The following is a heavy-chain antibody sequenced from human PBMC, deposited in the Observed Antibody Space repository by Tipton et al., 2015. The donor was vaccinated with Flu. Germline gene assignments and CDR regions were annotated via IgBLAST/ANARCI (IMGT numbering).Heavy chain of an antibody. V-gene: IGHV4-38-2*01. CDR2: VHRTGNP. Sequence: LRLSCSVSGDSIGSGYFWGWIRQPPGQGLEWIGNVHRTGNPYYNPSLKSRVTMSVDPSKNQFSLRLSSVTAADTAVYYCATTTYYYGSGTHDYWGQGTLVTVSS. J-gene: IGHJ4*02. D-gene: IGHD3-10*01. CDR3: ATTTYYYGSGTHDY. CDR1: GDSIGSGYF.